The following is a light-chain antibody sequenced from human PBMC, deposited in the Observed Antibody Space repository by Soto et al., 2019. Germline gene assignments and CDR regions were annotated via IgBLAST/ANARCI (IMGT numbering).Light chain of an antibody. V-gene: IGKV1-17*01. CDR1: QGIRDD. Sequence: DIHMTQSPSSLSASVGDRVTITCRQSQGIRDDLGWYQQTPGKATKRLIYGASTLQNGVLLRFSGGGSRTGVSLSSNRRRPAEFSTAFCLQHYYTCPQAFGPGTKVDIK. CDR3: LQHYYTCPQA. J-gene: IGKJ1*01. CDR2: GAS.